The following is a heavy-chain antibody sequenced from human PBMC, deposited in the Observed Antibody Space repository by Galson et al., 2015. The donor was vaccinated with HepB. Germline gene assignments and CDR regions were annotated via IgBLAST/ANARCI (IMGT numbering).Heavy chain of an antibody. J-gene: IGHJ4*02. CDR3: ARDCSIRRLWFGELCGPDN. D-gene: IGHD3-10*01. V-gene: IGHV3-30*04. CDR1: GFTFSSYA. CDR2: ISYEGNYK. Sequence: SLRLSCAASGFTFSSYAMHWVRQAPGKGLEWVAVISYEGNYKYSADSVKGRFTISRDNSKNRLYLGMNSLRVEDTAVYYCARDCSIRRLWFGELCGPDNWGQGTQVTVSS.